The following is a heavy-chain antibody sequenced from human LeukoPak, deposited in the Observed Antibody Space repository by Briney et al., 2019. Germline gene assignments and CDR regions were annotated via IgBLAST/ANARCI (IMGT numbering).Heavy chain of an antibody. Sequence: PGGSLRLSCAASGFTFSSYDMHWVRQATGKGLEWVSAIGVAANTFYSGSVKGRFTISRENAKNSLYLQMNSLRAEDTALYYCAKDEVRVPYYYGMDVWGQGTTVTVSS. CDR3: AKDEVRVPYYYGMDV. CDR1: GFTFSSYD. J-gene: IGHJ6*02. V-gene: IGHV3-13*01. CDR2: IGVAANT. D-gene: IGHD2-21*01.